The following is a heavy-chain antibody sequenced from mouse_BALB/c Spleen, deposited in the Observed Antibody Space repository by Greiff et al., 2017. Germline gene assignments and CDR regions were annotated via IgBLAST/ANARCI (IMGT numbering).Heavy chain of an antibody. V-gene: IGHV5-17*02. CDR1: GFTFSSFG. Sequence: EVMLVESGGDLVKPGGSLKLSCAASGFTFSSFGMHWVRQAPEKGLEWVAYISSGSSTIYYADTVKGRFTISRDNPKNTLFLQMTSLRSEDTAMYYCARVEYGNPFAYWGQGTLVTVSA. CDR3: ARVEYGNPFAY. J-gene: IGHJ3*01. D-gene: IGHD2-10*02. CDR2: ISSGSSTI.